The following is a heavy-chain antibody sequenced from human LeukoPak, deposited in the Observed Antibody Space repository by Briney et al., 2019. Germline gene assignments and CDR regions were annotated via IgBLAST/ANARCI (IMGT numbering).Heavy chain of an antibody. CDR2: INPNSGGT. D-gene: IGHD6-19*01. V-gene: IGHV1-2*02. CDR1: GYTFTGYY. J-gene: IGHJ5*02. Sequence: GASVKVSFKASGYTFTGYYMHWVRQAPGQGLEWMGWINPNSGGTNYAQKFQGRVSMTRDTSISTAYMELSSLRSDDTAEYYCARGQRGSGWYRNWFDPWGQGTLVTVSS. CDR3: ARGQRGSGWYRNWFDP.